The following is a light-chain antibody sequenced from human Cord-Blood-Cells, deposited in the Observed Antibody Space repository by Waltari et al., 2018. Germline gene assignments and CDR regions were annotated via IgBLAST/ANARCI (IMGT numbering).Light chain of an antibody. CDR2: DVS. CDR3: CSYAGSYTYV. V-gene: IGLV2-11*01. CDR1: RSDVGGYNS. J-gene: IGLJ1*01. Sequence: QAALTQPRSVSGSPEQPVTIPCTATRSDVGGYNSVYWYQQHPVKAPKLMIYDVSKRPSGVPDRFSGSKSGNTASLTISGLQAEDEADYYCCSYAGSYTYVFGTGTKVTVL.